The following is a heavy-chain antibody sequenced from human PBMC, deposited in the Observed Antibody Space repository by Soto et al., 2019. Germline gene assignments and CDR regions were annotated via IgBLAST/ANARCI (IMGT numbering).Heavy chain of an antibody. CDR1: GYIFSGSG. Sequence: GASVKVSCKASGYIFSGSGISWVRQAPGQGLEWMGWISAYNGHRNYAQKFQGRVTMTTDTSTSTAYTELRSLRTDDTAVYYCARDRRDLLRGPDFDFWGQGTLVTVSS. D-gene: IGHD2-8*01. CDR3: ARDRRDLLRGPDFDF. V-gene: IGHV1-18*01. CDR2: ISAYNGHR. J-gene: IGHJ4*02.